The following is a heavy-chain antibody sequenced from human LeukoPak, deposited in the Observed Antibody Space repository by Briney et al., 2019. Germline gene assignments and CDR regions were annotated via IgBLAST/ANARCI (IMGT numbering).Heavy chain of an antibody. V-gene: IGHV4-59*02. CDR1: GGSVTSYY. CDR3: AGGLRYYYYYYYMDV. Sequence: PSETLSLTCTVSGGSVTSYYWNWIRQPPGKGLEWIGHIYFSGITNYNPSLKSRVTISVDTSKNQFSLKLSSVTAADTAVYYCAGGLRYYYYYYYMDVWGKGTTVTVSS. D-gene: IGHD3-16*01. J-gene: IGHJ6*03. CDR2: IYFSGIT.